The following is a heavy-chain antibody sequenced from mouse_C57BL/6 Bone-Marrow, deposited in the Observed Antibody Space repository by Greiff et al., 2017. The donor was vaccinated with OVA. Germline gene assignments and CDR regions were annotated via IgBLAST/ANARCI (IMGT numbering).Heavy chain of an antibody. CDR2: IDPANGNT. CDR1: GFNIKNTY. CDR3: ARPPHGNNPPLYGRAMDY. D-gene: IGHD1-1*01. V-gene: IGHV14-3*01. Sequence: EVQLQQSVAELVRPGASVKLSCTASGFNIKNTYMHWVKQRPEQGLEWIGRIDPANGNTKYAPKFQGKATITADTSSNTAYLQLSSLTSEDTAIYYCARPPHGNNPPLYGRAMDYWGQGTSVTVSS. J-gene: IGHJ4*01.